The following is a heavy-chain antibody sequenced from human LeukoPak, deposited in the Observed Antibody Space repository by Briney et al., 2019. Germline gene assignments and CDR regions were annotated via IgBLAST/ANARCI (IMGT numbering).Heavy chain of an antibody. CDR3: ARHHGP. CDR1: GFTFSSYA. CDR2: ISYDGSNK. Sequence: PVGSLRLSCAASGFTFSSYAMHWVRQAPGKGLEWVAVISYDGSNKYYADSVKGRFTISRDNSKNTLYLQMNSLRAEDTAVYYCARHHGPWGQGTLVTVSS. V-gene: IGHV3-30-3*01. J-gene: IGHJ4*02.